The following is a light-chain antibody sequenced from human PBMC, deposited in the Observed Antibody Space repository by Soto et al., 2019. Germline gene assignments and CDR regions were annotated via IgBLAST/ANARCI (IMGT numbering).Light chain of an antibody. CDR2: KAS. CDR3: QQYKSYSSYT. V-gene: IGKV1-5*03. CDR1: QTINNW. Sequence: DIQMTQSPSTLSAFVGDRVTITCRASQTINNWLDWYQQKPGKAPKLLIYKASSLESGVPSRFSGSGSGTEFTLTIRSLQPDDFATYYCQQYKSYSSYTFGQATKLEIK. J-gene: IGKJ2*01.